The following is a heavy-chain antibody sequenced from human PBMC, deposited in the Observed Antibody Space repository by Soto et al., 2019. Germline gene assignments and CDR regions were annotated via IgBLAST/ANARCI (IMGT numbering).Heavy chain of an antibody. V-gene: IGHV1-18*01. D-gene: IGHD6-13*01. Sequence: ASVKVSCNASGYTFTSYGISWVRQAPGQGLEWMGWISAYNGNTNYAQKLQGRVTMTTDTSTSTAYMELRSLRSDDTAVYYCARDAPSKYSSSWPFDYWGQGTLVTVSS. J-gene: IGHJ4*02. CDR1: GYTFTSYG. CDR2: ISAYNGNT. CDR3: ARDAPSKYSSSWPFDY.